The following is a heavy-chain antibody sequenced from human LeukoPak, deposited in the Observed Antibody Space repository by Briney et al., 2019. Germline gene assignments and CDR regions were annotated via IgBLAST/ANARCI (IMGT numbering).Heavy chain of an antibody. V-gene: IGHV3-23*01. CDR2: ISGSGGNT. CDR3: AKDLGDSGWFDP. CDR1: GFTFSSYS. J-gene: IGHJ5*02. Sequence: GGSLRLSCAASGFTFSSYSMNWVRQAPGKGLEWVSTISGSGGNTYYADSVKGRFTISRDNSKNTLYLQMNSLRAEDTAVYYCAKDLGDSGWFDPWGQGTLVTVSS. D-gene: IGHD3-10*01.